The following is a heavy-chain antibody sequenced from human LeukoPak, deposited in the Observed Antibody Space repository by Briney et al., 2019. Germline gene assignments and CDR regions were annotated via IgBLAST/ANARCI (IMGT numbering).Heavy chain of an antibody. CDR3: AKDRVPYGEFDY. D-gene: IGHD4-17*01. V-gene: IGHV3-30*18. CDR2: ISYDGSNK. Sequence: GRSLRLSCAASGFTFSSYGMRWVRQAPGKGLEWVAVISYDGSNKYYADSVKGRFTISRDNSKNTLYLQMNSLRAEDTAVYYCAKDRVPYGEFDYWGQRTLVTVSS. J-gene: IGHJ4*02. CDR1: GFTFSSYG.